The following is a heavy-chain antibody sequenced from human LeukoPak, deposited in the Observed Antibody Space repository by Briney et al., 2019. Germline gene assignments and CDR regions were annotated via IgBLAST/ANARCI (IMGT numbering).Heavy chain of an antibody. CDR2: ISSSGSTI. CDR1: GFTFSDYY. CDR3: GTGYSSGWSSYYFDY. Sequence: GGSLRLSCAASGFTFSDYYMSWIRQAPGKGLEWVSYISSSGSTIYYADSVKGRFTISRDNAKNTLYLQMNSLRAEDTAVYYCGTGYSSGWSSYYFDYWGQGTLVTVSS. J-gene: IGHJ4*02. V-gene: IGHV3-11*01. D-gene: IGHD6-19*01.